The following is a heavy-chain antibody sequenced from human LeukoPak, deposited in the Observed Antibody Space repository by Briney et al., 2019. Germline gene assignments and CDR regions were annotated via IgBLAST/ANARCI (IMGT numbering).Heavy chain of an antibody. CDR1: GFTFSSYG. CDR3: ARGGAARPDY. D-gene: IGHD6-6*01. J-gene: IGHJ4*02. V-gene: IGHV3-48*01. Sequence: GGSLRLSCAAFGFTFSSYGMDWVRQAPGKGLEWISYISSNSGTINYADSVKGRFTISRDNAKNSLYLQINGLRAEDTAVYYCARGGAARPDYWGQGTLVTVSS. CDR2: ISSNSGTI.